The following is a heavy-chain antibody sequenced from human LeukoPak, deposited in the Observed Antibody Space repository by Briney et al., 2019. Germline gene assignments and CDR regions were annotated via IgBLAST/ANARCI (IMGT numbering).Heavy chain of an antibody. Sequence: SETLSLTCTVSGASISSGSYYWSWIRQSAGKGLEWIGRIHSNGITNYNPSLKSRVTTSVDTSKNQFSLRLSSVTATDTAMYYCARHGWDYPSGTYYTFDPWGQGTLVTVSS. CDR3: ARHGWDYPSGTYYTFDP. J-gene: IGHJ5*02. CDR2: IHSNGIT. V-gene: IGHV4-61*02. D-gene: IGHD3-10*01. CDR1: GASISSGSYY.